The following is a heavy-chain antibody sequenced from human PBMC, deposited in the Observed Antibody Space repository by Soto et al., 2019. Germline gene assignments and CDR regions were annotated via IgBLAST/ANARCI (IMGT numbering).Heavy chain of an antibody. D-gene: IGHD6-19*01. CDR2: ISSSSSYI. CDR1: GFTFSSYS. CDR3: AREGGSSGWYAYMDV. V-gene: IGHV3-21*01. Sequence: GSLRLSCAASGFTFSSYSMNWVRQAPGKGLEWVSSISSSSSYIYYADSVKGRFTISRDNAKNSLYLQMNSLRAEDTAVYYCAREGGSSGWYAYMDVWGKGTTVTVSS. J-gene: IGHJ6*03.